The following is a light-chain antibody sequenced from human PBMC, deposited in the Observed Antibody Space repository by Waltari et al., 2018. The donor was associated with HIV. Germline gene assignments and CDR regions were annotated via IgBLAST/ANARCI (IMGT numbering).Light chain of an antibody. CDR3: SSYTSSSTRV. Sequence: QSALTQPASVSGSPGQSITISCTGTSSDVGGYNYVSWYQRQPGKAPKLMIYVVNNRPSGVSNRFSGSKSGNTASLTISGLQAEDEADYYCSSYTSSSTRVFGGGTKVTVL. J-gene: IGLJ3*02. CDR1: SSDVGGYNY. CDR2: VVN. V-gene: IGLV2-14*03.